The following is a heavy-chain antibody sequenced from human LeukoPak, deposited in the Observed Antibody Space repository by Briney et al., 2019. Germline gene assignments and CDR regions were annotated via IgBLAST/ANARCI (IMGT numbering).Heavy chain of an antibody. D-gene: IGHD1-1*01. CDR3: ARDAHDSDERFYFDF. CDR1: GGSISSYY. CDR2: IYTSGST. J-gene: IGHJ4*02. Sequence: SETLSLTCTVSGGSISSYYWSWIRQPAGKGLEWIGRIYTSGSTNYNPSLKSRVTMSVDTSKNQFSLKLSSVTAADTAVYYCARDAHDSDERFYFDFWGPGSLVTVSS. V-gene: IGHV4-4*07.